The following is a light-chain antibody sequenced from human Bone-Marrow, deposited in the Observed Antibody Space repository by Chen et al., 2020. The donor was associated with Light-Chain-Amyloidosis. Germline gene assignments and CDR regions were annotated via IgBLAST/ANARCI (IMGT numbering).Light chain of an antibody. CDR2: EDD. Sequence: NFMLTQPHSVSESPGKTVIISCTRSSGSIANNDVQWDQQRPGSSPTTVIYEDDQRPSGVPDRFSGSIDRSSNSTSLTISGLKTEDEADYYCQSYQGSSQGVFGGGTKLTVL. V-gene: IGLV6-57*01. CDR3: QSYQGSSQGV. J-gene: IGLJ3*02. CDR1: SGSIANND.